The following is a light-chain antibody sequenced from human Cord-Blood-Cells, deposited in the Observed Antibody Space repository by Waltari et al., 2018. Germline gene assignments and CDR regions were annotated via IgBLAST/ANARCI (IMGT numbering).Light chain of an antibody. CDR3: QQYNSYYT. Sequence: IQMNQSPSTLSAPVDDRITITCRASQVISSLLSWYQQKPGKAPKLLIYKASSLESGVPTRFSGSGSGKEFTLTISSLQPDDFATYYCQQYNSYYTFGQGTKLEIK. V-gene: IGKV1-5*03. CDR2: KAS. J-gene: IGKJ2*01. CDR1: QVISSL.